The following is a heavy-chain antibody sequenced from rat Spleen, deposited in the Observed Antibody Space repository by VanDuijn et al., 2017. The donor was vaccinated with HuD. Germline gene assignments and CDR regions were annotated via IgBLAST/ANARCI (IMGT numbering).Heavy chain of an antibody. Sequence: EVQLVESGGGLVQPGRSLKLSCAASGFTFSSFPMAWVRQAPTKGLEWVATISTSVGSTYYRDSVKGRFTISRDNAKSTLYLQMNSLRSEDTATYYCTCTGVYWGQGVMVTVSS. CDR3: TCTGVY. D-gene: IGHD4-2*01. J-gene: IGHJ2*01. V-gene: IGHV5-46*01. CDR1: GFTFSSFP. CDR2: ISTSVGST.